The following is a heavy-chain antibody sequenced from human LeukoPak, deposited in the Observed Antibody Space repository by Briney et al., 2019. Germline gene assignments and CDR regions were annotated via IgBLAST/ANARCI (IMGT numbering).Heavy chain of an antibody. J-gene: IGHJ6*02. Sequence: GASVKVSCKASGYTFTGYYMHWVRQATGQGLEWMGWINPNSGGTNYAQKFQGRVTMTRDTSISTAYMELSRLRSDDTAVYYCARVGSYSSSWYFDYYYGMDVWGQGTTVTVSS. CDR1: GYTFTGYY. V-gene: IGHV1-2*02. D-gene: IGHD6-13*01. CDR2: INPNSGGT. CDR3: ARVGSYSSSWYFDYYYGMDV.